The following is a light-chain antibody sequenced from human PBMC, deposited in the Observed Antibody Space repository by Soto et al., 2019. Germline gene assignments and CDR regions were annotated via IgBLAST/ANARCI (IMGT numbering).Light chain of an antibody. J-gene: IGKJ4*01. CDR2: KTS. Sequence: DIQMTQSPSTLSASVGDRVTITCRASQTINNWLAGYQQKPGKAPKLLIYKTSNLESGVPSRFSGSGSGTEVSLTIKSLQPDDFATYYCQQYKSCSLTFGGGTRVEVK. CDR3: QQYKSCSLT. CDR1: QTINNW. V-gene: IGKV1-5*03.